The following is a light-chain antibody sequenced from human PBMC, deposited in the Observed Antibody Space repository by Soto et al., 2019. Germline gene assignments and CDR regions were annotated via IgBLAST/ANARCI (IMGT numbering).Light chain of an antibody. Sequence: ETVLTQSPATLSLSPGERATLSCSASQSVSRFLAWYQQKPGQAPRLLIYDASNRATGIPARFSGSWSGTDCTLTISSLEPEDFAVYYCQQRGNWPPITFGQGTRLDIK. CDR1: QSVSRF. CDR3: QQRGNWPPIT. CDR2: DAS. V-gene: IGKV3-11*01. J-gene: IGKJ5*01.